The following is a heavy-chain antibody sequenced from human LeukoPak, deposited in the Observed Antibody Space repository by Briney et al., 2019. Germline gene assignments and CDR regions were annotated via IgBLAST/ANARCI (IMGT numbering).Heavy chain of an antibody. CDR1: RFTFSSYA. Sequence: PGGSLRLSCAASRFTFSSYAMSWVRQAPGKGLEWVSGISGSGGSTYYADSVKGRFTISRDNSKNTLYLQMNSLRAEDTAVYYCAKDRAYYYDSSGYNFDYWGQGTLVTVSS. CDR3: AKDRAYYYDSSGYNFDY. J-gene: IGHJ4*02. D-gene: IGHD3-22*01. V-gene: IGHV3-23*01. CDR2: ISGSGGST.